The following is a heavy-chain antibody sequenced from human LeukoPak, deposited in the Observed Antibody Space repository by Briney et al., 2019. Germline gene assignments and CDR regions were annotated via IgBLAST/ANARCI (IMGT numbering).Heavy chain of an antibody. CDR2: ISWDGGST. J-gene: IGHJ6*03. Sequence: PGGSLRLSCAAAGFTFDDYAMHWVRQAPGKGLEWVSLISWDGGSTYYADSVKGRFTISRDNSKNSLYLQMNSLRAEDTALYYCAKAKSHHYYYMDVWGKGTTVTVSS. V-gene: IGHV3-43D*03. CDR3: AKAKSHHYYYMDV. CDR1: GFTFDDYA.